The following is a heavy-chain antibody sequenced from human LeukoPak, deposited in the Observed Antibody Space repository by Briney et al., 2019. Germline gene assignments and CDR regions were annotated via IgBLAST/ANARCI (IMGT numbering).Heavy chain of an antibody. CDR3: ARRWLDSGTPDRFDY. Sequence: PSETLSLTCTVSGGSFSSYYWSWIRQPPGKGLEWIGYIYYSGSTNYNPSLKSRVTISVDTSKNQFSLKLSSVTAADTAVYYCARRWLDSGTPDRFDYWGQGTLVTVSS. CDR1: GGSFSSYY. J-gene: IGHJ4*02. V-gene: IGHV4-59*08. D-gene: IGHD3-10*01. CDR2: IYYSGST.